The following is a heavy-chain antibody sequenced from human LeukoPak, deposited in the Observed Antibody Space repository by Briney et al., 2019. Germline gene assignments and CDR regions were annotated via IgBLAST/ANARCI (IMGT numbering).Heavy chain of an antibody. D-gene: IGHD3-10*01. CDR3: ARVGRRKVVRETHYFDY. J-gene: IGHJ4*02. CDR2: IYYSGST. Sequence: PSETLSLTCTVSGGSISSSSYYWGWIRQPPGKGLEWIGSIYYSGSTYYNPSLKSRVTISVDTSKNQFSLKLSSVTAADTAVYYCARVGRRKVVRETHYFDYWGQGTLVTVSS. V-gene: IGHV4-39*07. CDR1: GGSISSSSYY.